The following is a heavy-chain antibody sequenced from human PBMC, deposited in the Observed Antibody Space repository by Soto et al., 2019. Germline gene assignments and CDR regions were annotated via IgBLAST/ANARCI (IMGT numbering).Heavy chain of an antibody. Sequence: QVQLVQSGAEVKKPGASVKVSCKASGYTFTSYAMHWVRQAPGQRREWMGWINAGNGNTKYSQKFQGRVTITRDTSASTAYMELSSLRSEDTAVYYCARDLRITMVRGAPYFDYWGQGTLVTVSS. CDR2: INAGNGNT. CDR3: ARDLRITMVRGAPYFDY. J-gene: IGHJ4*02. D-gene: IGHD3-10*01. CDR1: GYTFTSYA. V-gene: IGHV1-3*01.